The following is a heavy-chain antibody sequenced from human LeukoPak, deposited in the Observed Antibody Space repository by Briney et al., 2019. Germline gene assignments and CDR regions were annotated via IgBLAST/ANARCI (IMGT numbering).Heavy chain of an antibody. Sequence: PGGSLRLSCAASGFSFSRYSVNWVRQAPGKGLEWISYISGTSNTIYYADSVKGRFTISRDNAKNSLFLQMNILRAEDTAVYFCARDFTVGDLDLWGQGTMVTVSS. J-gene: IGHJ3*01. V-gene: IGHV3-48*01. CDR3: ARDFTVGDLDL. CDR2: ISGTSNTI. D-gene: IGHD1-26*01. CDR1: GFSFSRYS.